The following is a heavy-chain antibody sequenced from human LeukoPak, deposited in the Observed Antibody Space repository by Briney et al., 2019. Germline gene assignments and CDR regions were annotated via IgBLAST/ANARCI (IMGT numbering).Heavy chain of an antibody. CDR1: GFTFSSYS. J-gene: IGHJ3*02. CDR3: ARTYCDSSVGGYAFDI. D-gene: IGHD3-22*01. Sequence: GGSLRLSCAASGFTFSSYSMNWIRQAPGKGLEWVSSISSSSSYIYYADSVKGRFTISRDNAKNSLYLQMNSLRAEDTAVYYCARTYCDSSVGGYAFDIWGQGTMVTVSS. V-gene: IGHV3-21*01. CDR2: ISSSSSYI.